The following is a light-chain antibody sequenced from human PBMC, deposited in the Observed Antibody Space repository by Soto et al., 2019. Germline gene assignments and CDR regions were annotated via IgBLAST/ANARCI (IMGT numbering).Light chain of an antibody. Sequence: QSALTQPASVSGSPGQSITISCTGTSSDIGAYDYVSWYQQDPGKAPKLILYDVINRPAGVSDRFSGSKSGNTASLTISGLQAEDDADYFCSSYSIFTPVVFGGGTKLTVL. CDR1: SSDIGAYDY. V-gene: IGLV2-14*03. CDR3: SSYSIFTPVV. CDR2: DVI. J-gene: IGLJ3*02.